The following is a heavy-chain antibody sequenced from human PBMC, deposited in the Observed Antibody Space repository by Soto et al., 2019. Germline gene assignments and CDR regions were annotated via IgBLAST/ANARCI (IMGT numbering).Heavy chain of an antibody. CDR1: GGSFSGYY. J-gene: IGHJ5*02. Sequence: SETLSLTCAVYGGSFSGYYWSWIRQPPGKGLEWIGEINHSGSTNYNPSLKSRVTISVDTSKNQFSLKLSSVTAADTAVYYCARGRYCSSTSCHRRSWFDPWGQGTLVTVS. CDR2: INHSGST. D-gene: IGHD2-2*01. V-gene: IGHV4-34*01. CDR3: ARGRYCSSTSCHRRSWFDP.